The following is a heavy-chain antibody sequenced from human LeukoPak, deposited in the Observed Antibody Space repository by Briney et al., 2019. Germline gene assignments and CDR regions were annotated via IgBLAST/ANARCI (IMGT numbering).Heavy chain of an antibody. CDR2: ISGSGGNT. CDR1: GFTFSSYA. V-gene: IGHV3-23*01. D-gene: IGHD3-22*01. CDR3: ARGDDSGYYVYFDY. Sequence: TGGSLRLSCAASGFTFSSYAMSWVRQAPGKGLEWVSAISGSGGNTYYAASVKGRFTISRDFSKNTVFLHMNSLRAEDTAMYYCARGDDSGYYVYFDYWGQGALVTVSS. J-gene: IGHJ4*02.